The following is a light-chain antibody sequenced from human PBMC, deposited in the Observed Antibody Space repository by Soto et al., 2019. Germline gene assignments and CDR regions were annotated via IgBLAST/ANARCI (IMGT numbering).Light chain of an antibody. Sequence: QSALTQPRSVSGSPGQSVTISCTGTSSDVGGYSYVSWYQQRPGKAPKLMIYNVITRPSGVPDRFSGSKSGNTASLTISGLQAEDESDYYCCSYAGDYTFVFGTGTQLTVL. J-gene: IGLJ1*01. CDR2: NVI. V-gene: IGLV2-11*01. CDR3: CSYAGDYTFV. CDR1: SSDVGGYSY.